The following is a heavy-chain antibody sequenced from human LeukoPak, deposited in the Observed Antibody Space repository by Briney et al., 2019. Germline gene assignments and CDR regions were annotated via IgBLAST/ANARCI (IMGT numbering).Heavy chain of an antibody. V-gene: IGHV4-4*07. CDR2: IYSSGII. D-gene: IGHD2-8*01. CDR1: GGSISNYY. CDR3: ARETNQYYYNYYYMDV. Sequence: PSETLSLTCAVSGGSISNYYWSWIRQPAGKGLEWIGRIYSSGIINYNPSLNSRVTMSVDTSKNQFSLKLSSVTAADTAVYYCARETNQYYYNYYYMDVWGKGTTVTISS. J-gene: IGHJ6*03.